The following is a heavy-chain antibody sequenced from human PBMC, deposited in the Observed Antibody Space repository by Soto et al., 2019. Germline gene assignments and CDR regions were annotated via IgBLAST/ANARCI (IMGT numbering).Heavy chain of an antibody. V-gene: IGHV3-11*06. Sequence: GGSLRLSCAASGFTFSDYYMSWIRQAPGKGLEWVSYISSSSSYTNYADSVKGRFTISRDNAKNSLYLQMNSLRAEDTAVYYCARVRAEMATIGLFDPWGQGTLVTVSS. CDR1: GFTFSDYY. CDR3: ARVRAEMATIGLFDP. J-gene: IGHJ5*02. D-gene: IGHD5-12*01. CDR2: ISSSSSYT.